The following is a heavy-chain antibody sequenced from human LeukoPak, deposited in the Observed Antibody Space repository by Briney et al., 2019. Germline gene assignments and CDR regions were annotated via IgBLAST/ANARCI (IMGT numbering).Heavy chain of an antibody. CDR3: AKASLRYFDWFSDY. CDR2: ISYDGSNK. CDR1: GFTFSSYA. Sequence: GGSLRLSCAASGFTFSSYAMHWVRQAPGKGLEWVAVISYDGSNKYYADSVKGRFAISRDNSRNTLHLQMNSLRAEDTAVYSCAKASLRYFDWFSDYWGQGTLVTVSS. J-gene: IGHJ4*02. D-gene: IGHD3-9*01. V-gene: IGHV3-30*18.